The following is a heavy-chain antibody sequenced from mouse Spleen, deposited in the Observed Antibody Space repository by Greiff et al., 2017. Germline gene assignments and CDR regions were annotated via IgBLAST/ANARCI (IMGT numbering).Heavy chain of an antibody. CDR3: TRTGTLAMDY. Sequence: QVQLQQPGAELVMPGASVKMSCKASGYTFTDYWMHWVKQRPGQGLEWIGAIDTSDSYTSYNQKFKGKAKLTAVTSTSTAYMELSSLTNEDSAVYYCTRTGTLAMDYWGQGTSVTVSS. J-gene: IGHJ4*01. V-gene: IGHV1S127*01. CDR2: IDTSDSYT. CDR1: GYTFTDYW. D-gene: IGHD4-1*01.